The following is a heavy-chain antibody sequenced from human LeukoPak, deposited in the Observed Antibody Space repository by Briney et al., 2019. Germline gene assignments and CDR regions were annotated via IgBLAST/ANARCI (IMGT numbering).Heavy chain of an antibody. CDR2: MNPNSGNT. V-gene: IGHV1-8*01. Sequence: ASVKVSCKASGYTFTSYDINWVRQATGQGLEWMGWMNPNSGNTGYAQKFQGRVTMTRNTSISTAYMELSSLRSEDTAVYYCARGLGGSMAYAYTHYYYGMDVWGQGTTVTVSS. CDR1: GYTFTSYD. D-gene: IGHD3-16*01. CDR3: ARGLGGSMAYAYTHYYYGMDV. J-gene: IGHJ6*02.